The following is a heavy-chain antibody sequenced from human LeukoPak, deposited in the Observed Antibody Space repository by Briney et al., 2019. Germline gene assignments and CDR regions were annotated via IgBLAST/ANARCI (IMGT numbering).Heavy chain of an antibody. D-gene: IGHD6-13*01. CDR1: GFSLSSYW. CDR2: INSDGSTT. Sequence: PGGSLRLSCAASGFSLSSYWMHWVSQAPGKGLVWVSRINSDGSTTTYADSVKGRFTISRDNARNTLYLQMSSLRAEDTAVYYCGRGGAAAVFDYWGQGTLVTVSS. V-gene: IGHV3-74*01. J-gene: IGHJ4*02. CDR3: GRGGAAAVFDY.